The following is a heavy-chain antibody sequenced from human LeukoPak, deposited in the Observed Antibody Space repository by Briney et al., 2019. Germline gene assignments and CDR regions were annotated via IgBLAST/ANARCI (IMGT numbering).Heavy chain of an antibody. J-gene: IGHJ4*02. CDR3: TSDPRIGRYFDY. V-gene: IGHV3-15*01. Sequence: RGSPRLSCTASGFAPNNAWTRSVSQIPEKGLEWVVRVKSKADGGTTDYAAPVEGRFTISRNDSENTLYLQMNSLKTEDTAVYYCTSDPRIGRYFDYWGQGTLVTVSS. CDR1: GFAPNNAW. D-gene: IGHD1-26*01. CDR2: VKSKADGGTT.